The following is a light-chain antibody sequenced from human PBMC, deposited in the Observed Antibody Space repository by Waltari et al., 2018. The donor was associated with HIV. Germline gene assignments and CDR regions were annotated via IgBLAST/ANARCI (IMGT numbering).Light chain of an antibody. CDR3: QQANSFPIT. V-gene: IGKV1D-12*01. Sequence: DIQMTQSPSSVSASVGDRVTITCRASQVISNYLAWYQQKPGKAPNLLIYAASTLQSGVPSRFSGSGSGTDFNLTISSLQPEDFATYYCQQANSFPITFGQGTRLEIE. J-gene: IGKJ5*01. CDR2: AAS. CDR1: QVISNY.